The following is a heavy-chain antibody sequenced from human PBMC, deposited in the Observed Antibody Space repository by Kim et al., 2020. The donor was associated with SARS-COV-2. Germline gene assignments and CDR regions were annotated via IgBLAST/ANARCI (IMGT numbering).Heavy chain of an antibody. J-gene: IGHJ4*02. Sequence: SETLSLTCTVSGYSISSGYYWGWIRQPPGKGLEWIGSIYHSGSTYYNPSLKSRVTISVDTSKNQFSLKLSSVTAADTAVYYCARDSTVVVAANSPYYFDYWGQGTLVTVSS. V-gene: IGHV4-38-2*02. CDR3: ARDSTVVVAANSPYYFDY. D-gene: IGHD2-15*01. CDR2: IYHSGST. CDR1: GYSISSGYY.